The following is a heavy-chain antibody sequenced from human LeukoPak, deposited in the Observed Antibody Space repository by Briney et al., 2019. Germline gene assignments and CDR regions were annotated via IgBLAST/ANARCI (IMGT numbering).Heavy chain of an antibody. J-gene: IGHJ5*02. D-gene: IGHD2-15*01. Sequence: ASVKVSCKASGYTFTGYYMHWVRHAPGQGLEWMGRINPNSGGTNYAQKFQGRVTMTRDTSISTAYMELSRPRSDDTAVYYCAIDKAVVAATFWFDPWGQGTLVTVSS. CDR3: AIDKAVVAATFWFDP. V-gene: IGHV1-2*06. CDR2: INPNSGGT. CDR1: GYTFTGYY.